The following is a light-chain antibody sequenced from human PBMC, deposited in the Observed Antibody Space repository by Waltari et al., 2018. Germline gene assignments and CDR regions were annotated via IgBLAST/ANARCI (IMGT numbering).Light chain of an antibody. CDR3: QQFGISVWT. Sequence: EIVLTQSPGTLSLSPGERATLSCRASQRISSSSLAWYQQKPGQAPRLLIYGASRRANGIPDRFSGGGSGTDFTLTISRLEPEDFAVYYCQQFGISVWTFGQGTKVEIK. J-gene: IGKJ1*01. CDR2: GAS. CDR1: QRISSSS. V-gene: IGKV3-20*01.